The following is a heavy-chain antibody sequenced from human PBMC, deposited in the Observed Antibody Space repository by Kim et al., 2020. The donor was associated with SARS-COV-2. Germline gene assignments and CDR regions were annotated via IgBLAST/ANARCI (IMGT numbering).Heavy chain of an antibody. Sequence: GGSLRLSCAASGFTFSTYVMHWVRQAPGKGLEWVAVISFDGNKEFYADSVEGRFTSSRDNSKNTFHLQMNSLRVEDTAVYYCAKDSRREMLTGFTYFDS. CDR2: ISFDGNKE. V-gene: IGHV3-30*18. CDR3: AKDSRREMLTGFTYFDS. J-gene: IGHJ4*01. CDR1: GFTFSTYV. D-gene: IGHD3-9*01.